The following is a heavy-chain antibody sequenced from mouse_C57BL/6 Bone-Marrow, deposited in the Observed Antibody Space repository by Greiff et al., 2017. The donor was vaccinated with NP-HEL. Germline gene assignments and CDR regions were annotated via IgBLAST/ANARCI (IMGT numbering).Heavy chain of an antibody. CDR1: GYTFTSYW. V-gene: IGHV1-55*01. Sequence: VQLQQPGAELVKPGASVKMSCKASGYTFTSYWITWVKQRPGQGLEWIGDIYPGSGSTNYNEKFKSKATLTVDTSSSTAYMQLSSLTSEDSAVYYCARWDYGSSFYWYFDVWGTGTTVTVSS. CDR2: IYPGSGST. J-gene: IGHJ1*03. D-gene: IGHD1-1*01. CDR3: ARWDYGSSFYWYFDV.